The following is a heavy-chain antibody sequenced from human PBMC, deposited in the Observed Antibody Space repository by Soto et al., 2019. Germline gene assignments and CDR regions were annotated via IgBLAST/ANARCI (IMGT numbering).Heavy chain of an antibody. D-gene: IGHD1-1*01. V-gene: IGHV4-31*03. CDR2: IYYSGST. CDR1: GGSISSGGYY. J-gene: IGHJ5*02. CDR3: ARRLERPNWFDP. Sequence: QVQLQESGPGLVKPSQTLSLTCTVSGGSISSGGYYWRWIRQHPGKGLEWIGYIYYSGSTYYNPSLKSRVTISVDTSKNQFSLKLSSVTAADTAVYYCARRLERPNWFDPWGQGTLVTVSS.